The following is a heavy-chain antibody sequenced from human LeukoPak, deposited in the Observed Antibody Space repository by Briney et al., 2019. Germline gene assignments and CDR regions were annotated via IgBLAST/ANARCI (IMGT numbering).Heavy chain of an antibody. CDR3: ARVGYDSSGYFLNWFDP. CDR1: GFTFSSYW. CDR2: IKQDGSEK. J-gene: IGHJ5*02. V-gene: IGHV3-7*01. D-gene: IGHD3-22*01. Sequence: GGSLRLSCAASGFTFSSYWMSWVRQAPGKGLEWVANIKQDGSEKYYVDSVKGRFTISRDNAKNSLYLQMNSLRAEDTAVYYFARVGYDSSGYFLNWFDPWGQGTLVTVSS.